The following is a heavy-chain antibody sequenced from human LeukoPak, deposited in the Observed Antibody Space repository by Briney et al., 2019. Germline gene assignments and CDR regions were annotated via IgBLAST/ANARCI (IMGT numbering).Heavy chain of an antibody. CDR1: GGSISTYY. D-gene: IGHD6-13*01. V-gene: IGHV4-59*08. CDR3: TRRRGWKQQLVYFDY. CDR2: LFHSGTP. J-gene: IGHJ4*02. Sequence: QPSETLSLTCTVSGGSISTYYWSWIRQPPGKGLEWIGYLFHSGTPRYNPSLKSRVTISADTSKNQFFLNLNSTTAADTAVYFCTRRRGWKQQLVYFDYWGRGTLATVSS.